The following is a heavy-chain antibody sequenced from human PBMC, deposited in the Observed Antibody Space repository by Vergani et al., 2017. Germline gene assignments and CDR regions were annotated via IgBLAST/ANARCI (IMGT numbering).Heavy chain of an antibody. CDR1: GFTFSSYA. Sequence: AYLVQSGGGLVTPGGSLRLSCAASGFTFSSYAMHWVRQAPGKGLEWVAVISYDGSNKYYADSVKGRFTISRDNSKNTLYLQMNSLRAEDTAVYYCARDIGLSVATLGYMDVWGKGTTVTVSS. CDR3: ARDIGLSVATLGYMDV. CDR2: ISYDGSNK. J-gene: IGHJ6*03. V-gene: IGHV3-30-3*01. D-gene: IGHD5-12*01.